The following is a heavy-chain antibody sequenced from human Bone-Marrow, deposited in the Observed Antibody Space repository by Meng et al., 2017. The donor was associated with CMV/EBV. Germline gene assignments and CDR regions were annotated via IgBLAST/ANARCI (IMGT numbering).Heavy chain of an antibody. Sequence: SVKVSCKASGGTFSSYAISWVRQAPGQGLEWMGGIIPILGIANYAQKFQGRVTITADKSTSTAYMELSSRRSEDTAGYYCARVGRGLAGTTGGGVWFDPWGQGTLVTVSS. CDR3: ARVGRGLAGTTGGGVWFDP. CDR1: GGTFSSYA. V-gene: IGHV1-69*10. D-gene: IGHD1-7*01. CDR2: IIPILGIA. J-gene: IGHJ5*02.